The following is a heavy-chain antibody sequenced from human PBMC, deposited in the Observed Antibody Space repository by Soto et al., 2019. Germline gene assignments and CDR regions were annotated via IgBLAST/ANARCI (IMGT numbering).Heavy chain of an antibody. CDR3: VRLGDS. D-gene: IGHD3-10*01. J-gene: IGHJ4*02. Sequence: ETLSLTCPFSGSSISIDEYHWGLIRQPPGKGLEWIGSVKSSGTYYNPSLRSRITVSVDTSNNQFSLNLRSVTAADTATYYCVRLGDSWGQGALVTVSS. CDR2: VKSSGT. V-gene: IGHV4-39*01. CDR1: GSSISIDEYH.